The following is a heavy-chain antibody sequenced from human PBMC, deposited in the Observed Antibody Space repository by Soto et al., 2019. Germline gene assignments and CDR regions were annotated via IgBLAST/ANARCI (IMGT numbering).Heavy chain of an antibody. CDR1: GGSFSGGY. Sequence: PSETLSLTCAVYGGSFSGGYWSWIRQPPGKGREWVGEINHSESTNYDPSLKSRVTISVDTSKNQFSLKLSSVTAAYTAVYYCARGPKQDIVVVPAASGDDYWGQGTLVTVSS. V-gene: IGHV4-34*01. CDR3: ARGPKQDIVVVPAASGDDY. CDR2: INHSEST. J-gene: IGHJ4*02. D-gene: IGHD2-2*01.